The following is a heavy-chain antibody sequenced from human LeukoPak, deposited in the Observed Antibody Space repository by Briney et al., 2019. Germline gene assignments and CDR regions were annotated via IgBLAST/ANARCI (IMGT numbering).Heavy chain of an antibody. D-gene: IGHD6-13*01. J-gene: IGHJ6*03. CDR3: AREGIAAAGGNYYYYMDV. CDR1: GGSFSGYY. CDR2: INHSGST. Sequence: SETLSLTCAVSGGSFSGYYWSWIRQPPGKGLEWIGEINHSGSTNYNPSLKSRVTISVDTSKNQFSLKLSSVTAADTAVYYCAREGIAAAGGNYYYYMDVWGKGTTVTVSS. V-gene: IGHV4-34*01.